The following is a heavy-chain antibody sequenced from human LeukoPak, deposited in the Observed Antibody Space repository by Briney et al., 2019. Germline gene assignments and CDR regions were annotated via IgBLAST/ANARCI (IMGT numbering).Heavy chain of an antibody. V-gene: IGHV4-34*01. Sequence: PSETLSLTCAVYGGSFSGYYWSWIRQPPGKGLEWIGEINHSGSTNYNPSLKSRVTISVDTSKNQFSLKLSSVPAADTAVYYCARASTSDCSSTSCYLDYWGQGTLVTVSS. CDR2: INHSGST. D-gene: IGHD2-2*01. CDR3: ARASTSDCSSTSCYLDY. CDR1: GGSFSGYY. J-gene: IGHJ4*02.